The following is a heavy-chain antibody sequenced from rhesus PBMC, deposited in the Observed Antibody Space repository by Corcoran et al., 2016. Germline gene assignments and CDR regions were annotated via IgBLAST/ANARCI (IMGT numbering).Heavy chain of an antibody. CDR2: LSYDGSKK. CDR3: ARGPNWGLVDDAFDF. Sequence: EVQLVECGGGLVQPGGCLRRSCAASGFTFSNYGMNWVRQTPGEGREWVAVLSYDGSKKYYSDSVKDRFTISRDNSKTMLYLQMTSLTLEDTAVFSCARGPNWGLVDDAFDFWGQGLRVTVSS. V-gene: IGHV3-54*01. J-gene: IGHJ3*01. CDR1: GFTFSNYG. D-gene: IGHD7-45*01.